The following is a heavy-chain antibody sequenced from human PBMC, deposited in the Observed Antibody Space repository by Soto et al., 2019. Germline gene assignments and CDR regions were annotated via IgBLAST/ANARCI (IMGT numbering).Heavy chain of an antibody. CDR3: ARDTSHGVTIGGLDS. Sequence: PXVSLRLSCVASGFSFRNYNMNWVRQAPGKGLEWVAHITDGLTKHYADFVQGRFTISRDNAKDSLYLELTHLRDDDTAVYYCARDTSHGVTIGGLDSWGQGTLVTVS. CDR2: ITDGLTK. D-gene: IGHD3-16*01. J-gene: IGHJ4*02. V-gene: IGHV3-48*02. CDR1: GFSFRNYN.